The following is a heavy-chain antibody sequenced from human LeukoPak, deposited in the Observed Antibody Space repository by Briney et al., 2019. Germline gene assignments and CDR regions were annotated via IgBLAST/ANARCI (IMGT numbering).Heavy chain of an antibody. D-gene: IGHD2-2*01. CDR2: IYYSGST. V-gene: IGHV4-59*01. CDR3: ATGEYQLLAHYFDY. CDR1: GGSISSYY. Sequence: SETLSLTCTVSGGSISSYYWSWIRQPPGKGLEWIGYIYYSGSTNYNPSLKSRVTISVDTSKNQFSLKLSSVTAADTAVYYCATGEYQLLAHYFDYWGQGTLVTVPS. J-gene: IGHJ4*02.